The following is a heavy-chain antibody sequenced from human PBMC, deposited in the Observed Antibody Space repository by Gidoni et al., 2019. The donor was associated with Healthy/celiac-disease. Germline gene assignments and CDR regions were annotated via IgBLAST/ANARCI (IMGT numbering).Heavy chain of an antibody. Sequence: QVDLVQSGAEVNKPGASVKVPCKASGYTFTCYDINWVRPATGQGLEWMGWMNPNSSNTGYAQKFQGRVTMTRNTSISTAYMELSSLRSEDTAVYYCARRRGIKGSGWYVGYWGQGTLVTVSS. CDR1: GYTFTCYD. CDR3: ARRRGIKGSGWYVGY. D-gene: IGHD6-19*01. V-gene: IGHV1-8*01. J-gene: IGHJ4*02. CDR2: MNPNSSNT.